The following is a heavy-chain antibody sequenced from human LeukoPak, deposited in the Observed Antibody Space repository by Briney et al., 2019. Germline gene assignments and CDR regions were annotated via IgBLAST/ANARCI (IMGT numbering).Heavy chain of an antibody. CDR3: ASTPSGSSAWYYFDK. V-gene: IGHV4-39*01. CDR2: IYHSGST. Sequence: SETLSLTCTVSGGSISNSRYYWGWIRQPPGKGLEWVGSIYHSGSTYYNASLKGRVTISVDTSKNQFSLKLSSVTAADTAVYYCASTPSGSSAWYYFDKWGQGTLVTVSS. CDR1: GGSISNSRYY. J-gene: IGHJ4*02. D-gene: IGHD6-19*01.